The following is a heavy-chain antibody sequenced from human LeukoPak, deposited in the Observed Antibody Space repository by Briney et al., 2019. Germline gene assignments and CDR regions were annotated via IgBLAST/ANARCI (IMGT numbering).Heavy chain of an antibody. J-gene: IGHJ3*02. CDR1: GYSFTSYW. V-gene: IGHV3-64*01. CDR3: ARWIAYDAFDI. CDR2: ISSNGGST. Sequence: GESLKISCKGSGYSFTSYWIGWVRQAPGKGLEYVSAISSNGGSTYYANSVEGRFTISRDNSKNTLYLQMGSLRAEDMAVYYCARWIAYDAFDIWGQGTMVTVSS. D-gene: IGHD2-21*01.